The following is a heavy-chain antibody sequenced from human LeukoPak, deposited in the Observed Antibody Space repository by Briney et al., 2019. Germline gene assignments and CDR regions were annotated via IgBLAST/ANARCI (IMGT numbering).Heavy chain of an antibody. V-gene: IGHV4-59*08. Sequence: SETLSFTCAVSGGSISSHYWSWIRQPPGKGLEWIGFIYYSGTTKYNPSLKSRVTISADTSKNQFSLKLSSVTAADTAVYYCARHGYDFGDYNWFDPWGQGTLVSVSS. D-gene: IGHD4-17*01. CDR3: ARHGYDFGDYNWFDP. CDR2: IYYSGTT. J-gene: IGHJ5*02. CDR1: GGSISSHY.